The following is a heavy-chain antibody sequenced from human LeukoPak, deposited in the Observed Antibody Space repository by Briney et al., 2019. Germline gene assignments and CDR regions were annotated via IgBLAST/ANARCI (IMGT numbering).Heavy chain of an antibody. CDR3: ARVGEDIVVEWWFDP. J-gene: IGHJ5*02. D-gene: IGHD2-2*01. CDR1: GGSTSSYY. V-gene: IGHV4-59*01. CDR2: IYYSGST. Sequence: SETLSLTCTVSGGSTSSYYWSWIRQPPGKGLEWIGYIYYSGSTNYNPSLKSRVTISVDTSKNQFSLKLSSVTAADTAVYYCARVGEDIVVEWWFDPWGQGTLVTVSS.